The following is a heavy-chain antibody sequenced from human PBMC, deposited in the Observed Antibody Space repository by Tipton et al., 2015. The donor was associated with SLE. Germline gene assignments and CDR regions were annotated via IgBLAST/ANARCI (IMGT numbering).Heavy chain of an antibody. J-gene: IGHJ4*02. CDR3: AREGRSYYDSSGYPLRV. CDR1: GGSFSGYY. V-gene: IGHV4-34*01. CDR2: INHSGST. D-gene: IGHD3-22*01. Sequence: TLSLTCVVYGGSFSGYYWSWIRQPPGKGLEWIGEINHSGSTNYNPSLKSRVTISVDTSKNQFSLKLSSVTAADTAVYYCAREGRSYYDSSGYPLRVWGQGTLLTVSS.